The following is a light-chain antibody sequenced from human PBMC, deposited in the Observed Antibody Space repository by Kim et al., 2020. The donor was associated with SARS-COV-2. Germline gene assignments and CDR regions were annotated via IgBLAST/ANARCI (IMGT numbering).Light chain of an antibody. V-gene: IGLV1-44*01. CDR2: SNN. CDR3: AAWDDSLNGWV. CDR1: SSHIGSNT. Sequence: GQRVTISCSGSSSHIGSNTVNWYQQLPGTAPKLLIYSNNQRPSGVPDRFSGSKSGTSASLAISGLQSEDEADYSCAAWDDSLNGWVFGGGTQLTVL. J-gene: IGLJ3*02.